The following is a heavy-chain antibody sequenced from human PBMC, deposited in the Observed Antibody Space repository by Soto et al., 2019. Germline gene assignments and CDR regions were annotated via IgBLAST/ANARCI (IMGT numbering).Heavy chain of an antibody. V-gene: IGHV4-39*01. J-gene: IGHJ5*02. CDR1: GGAISGGTYY. D-gene: IGHD3-22*01. Sequence: SGTLSLTCTVSGGAISGGTYYWGWIRQPPGKGLEYIGSIYYSGSPYYSPSFESRVTISVDTSKNQFSLKLSSVIAADTAVYYCASQYYYDSSGYYYGRWFDPWSQGTLVTVSS. CDR2: IYYSGSP. CDR3: ASQYYYDSSGYYYGRWFDP.